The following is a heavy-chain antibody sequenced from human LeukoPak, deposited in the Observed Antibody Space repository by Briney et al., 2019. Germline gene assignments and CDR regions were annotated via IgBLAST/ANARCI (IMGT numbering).Heavy chain of an antibody. CDR2: IWYDGSNK. D-gene: IGHD5-12*01. CDR1: VFTFSSYG. V-gene: IGHV3-33*01. Sequence: PGRSLRLSCAASVFTFSSYGMHRVRQAPGKGLEWVSHIWYDGSNKYYADSVKGRFTISRDNSKNTLYLQMSSLRAEDTAVYYCAIGGYSGYDLGSHWGQGTLVTVSS. J-gene: IGHJ4*02. CDR3: AIGGYSGYDLGSH.